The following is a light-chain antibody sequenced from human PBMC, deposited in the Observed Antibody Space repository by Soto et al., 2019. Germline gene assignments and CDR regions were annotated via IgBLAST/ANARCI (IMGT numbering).Light chain of an antibody. CDR2: DAS. V-gene: IGKV3-15*01. J-gene: IGKJ5*01. CDR3: QQYNNWLPT. Sequence: IVVTPPRATLSVSLVEIATLSWSARQSVRSSLAWYQQKPGQAPRLLIYDASTRAPGIPARFSGSGSGTELTLTISSLQSDDFAVYHCQQYNNWLPTFAHGTRLE. CDR1: QSVRSS.